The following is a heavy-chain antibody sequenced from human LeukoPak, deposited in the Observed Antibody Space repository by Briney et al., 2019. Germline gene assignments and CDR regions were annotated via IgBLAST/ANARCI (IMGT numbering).Heavy chain of an antibody. Sequence: GGSLRLSCAASGYTFSNHAMSWVRQAPGKGLEWVSVIGDSGGSTYYADSVKGRFTISRDNSKNTLYLQMNSLRADDTAVYHCAKGGASSPYTYIDVWGKGTTVIVSS. J-gene: IGHJ6*04. V-gene: IGHV3-23*01. CDR2: IGDSGGST. D-gene: IGHD6-6*01. CDR3: AKGGASSPYTYIDV. CDR1: GYTFSNHA.